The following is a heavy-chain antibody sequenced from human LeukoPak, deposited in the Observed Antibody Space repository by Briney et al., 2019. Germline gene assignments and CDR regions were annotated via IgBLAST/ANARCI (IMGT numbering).Heavy chain of an antibody. V-gene: IGHV3-11*01. Sequence: PGGSLRLSCAASGFTFSDYYMSWIRQAPGKGLEWVSYISSSGSTIYYADSVKGRFTISRDNAKNSLYLQMNSLRAEDTAVYYCARVADYDFWSGSGGYFDYWGQGTLVTVSS. D-gene: IGHD3-3*01. CDR1: GFTFSDYY. CDR2: ISSSGSTI. J-gene: IGHJ4*02. CDR3: ARVADYDFWSGSGGYFDY.